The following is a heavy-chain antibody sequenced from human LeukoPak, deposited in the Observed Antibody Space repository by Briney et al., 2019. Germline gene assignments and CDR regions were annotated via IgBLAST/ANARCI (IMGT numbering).Heavy chain of an antibody. J-gene: IGHJ4*02. Sequence: SETLSLTCTVSGGSISNYYWTWIRQPPGKGLEWIGYIYYSGSTNYNPSLKSRVTISVGTSKNQFSLELSSVTAADTAVYYCARFSVVVAAEVDYWGQGTLVTVSS. CDR1: GGSISNYY. CDR2: IYYSGST. CDR3: ARFSVVVAAEVDY. V-gene: IGHV4-59*01. D-gene: IGHD2-15*01.